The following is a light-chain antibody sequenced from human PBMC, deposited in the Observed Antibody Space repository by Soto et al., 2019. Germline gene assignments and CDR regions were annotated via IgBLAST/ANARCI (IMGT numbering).Light chain of an antibody. CDR2: AAS. V-gene: IGKV1-17*01. J-gene: IGKJ1*01. CDR3: QQYNSYSWT. CDR1: QDIRND. Sequence: IQMTQSPSSLSASVGDRVTITCRASQDIRNDLGWYQQRPGKPPKVLIYAASNLQSGVPPRFSGSGSGTEFTLTISSLQPDDFATYYCQQYNSYSWTFGQGTKVEIK.